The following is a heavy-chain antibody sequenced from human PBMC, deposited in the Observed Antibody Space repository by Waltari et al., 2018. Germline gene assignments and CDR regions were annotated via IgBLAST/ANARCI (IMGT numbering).Heavy chain of an antibody. CDR3: ARQPGFGEPPDL. J-gene: IGHJ6*02. D-gene: IGHD3-10*01. Sequence: QVQLQQWGAGLLKSSETLSLTCAVHGGSFSGYSWSWLRQPPGKGLEWIGEINYLGNINYTPSLKSRVTVSIDTSKNQFSLRLFSVTAADAATYYCARQPGFGEPPDLWGQGTSVTVSS. CDR2: INYLGNI. V-gene: IGHV4-34*01. CDR1: GGSFSGYS.